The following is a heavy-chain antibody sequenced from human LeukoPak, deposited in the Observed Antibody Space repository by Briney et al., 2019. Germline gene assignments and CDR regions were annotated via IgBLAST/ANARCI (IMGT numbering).Heavy chain of an antibody. CDR2: IYTSGSP. CDR3: ARTYSSSSHFDY. J-gene: IGHJ4*02. CDR1: GGSIRSYY. V-gene: IGHV4-4*09. D-gene: IGHD6-6*01. Sequence: SETLSLTCTVSGGSIRSYYRSWIRQPPGKGLEWIGHIYTSGSPNYNPSLKSRVTISVDTSKNQFSLKVSSVTAADTAVYYCARTYSSSSHFDYWGQGTLVTVSS.